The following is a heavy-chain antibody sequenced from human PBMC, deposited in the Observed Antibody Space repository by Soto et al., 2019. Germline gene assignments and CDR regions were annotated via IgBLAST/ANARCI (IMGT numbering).Heavy chain of an antibody. J-gene: IGHJ3*02. D-gene: IGHD4-17*01. CDR1: GFTFSIYS. V-gene: IGHV3-21*01. CDR2: ISSSSSYI. CDR3: ARSGYGDYNAFDI. Sequence: GGSLGLSCAASGFTFSIYSMNWFRQAPGKGLEWVSSISSSSSYIYYADSVKGRFTISRDNAKNSLYLQMNSLRAEDTAVYYCARSGYGDYNAFDIWGQGTMVTVSS.